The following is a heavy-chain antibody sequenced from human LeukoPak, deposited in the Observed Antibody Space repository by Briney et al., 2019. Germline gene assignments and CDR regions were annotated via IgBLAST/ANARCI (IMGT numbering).Heavy chain of an antibody. J-gene: IGHJ4*02. Sequence: GGSLRLSCAASGFSFGGFWMHWVRQAPGKGLLWVSRIRSDGSSTSHADSVKGRFTISRDNARNTLYLQMNSLRAEDTAVYYCARGDYFDYWGQGSLVTVSS. CDR1: GFSFGGFW. V-gene: IGHV3-74*01. CDR3: ARGDYFDY. CDR2: IRSDGSST.